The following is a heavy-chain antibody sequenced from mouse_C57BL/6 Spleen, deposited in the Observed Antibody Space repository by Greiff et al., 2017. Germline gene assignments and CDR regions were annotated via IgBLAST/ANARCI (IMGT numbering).Heavy chain of an antibody. CDR3: AREGVTTEGYFDY. Sequence: VQLQQPGAELVRPGTSVKMSCKASGYTFTNYWIGWAKQRPGHGLEWIGDIYPGGGYTNYNEKFKGKATLTADKSSSTAYMQFSSLTSEDSAIYYCAREGVTTEGYFDYWGQGTTLTVSS. V-gene: IGHV1-63*01. CDR1: GYTFTNYW. J-gene: IGHJ2*01. CDR2: IYPGGGYT. D-gene: IGHD1-1*01.